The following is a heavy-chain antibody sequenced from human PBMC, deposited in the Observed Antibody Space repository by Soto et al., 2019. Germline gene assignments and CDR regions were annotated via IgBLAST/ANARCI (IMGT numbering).Heavy chain of an antibody. CDR3: VTPQDIIMGPPGIGGRSGLGSSGLDY. V-gene: IGHV1-69*01. J-gene: IGHJ4*02. CDR2: IIPMFHTS. D-gene: IGHD1-26*01. CDR1: GGIFRNYA. Sequence: QVQLVQSGAEVKKPGSSVKVSCKASGGIFRNYAISWVRQAPGQGLEWMGGIIPMFHTSNFAQKFQGRVTITADDSTSTVYMELRSLTSEDTAVYFCVTPQDIIMGPPGIGGRSGLGSSGLDYWGQGSLVTVSS.